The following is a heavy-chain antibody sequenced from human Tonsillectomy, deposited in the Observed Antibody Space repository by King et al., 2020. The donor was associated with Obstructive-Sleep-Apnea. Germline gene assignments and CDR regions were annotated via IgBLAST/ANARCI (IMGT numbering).Heavy chain of an antibody. D-gene: IGHD6-13*01. CDR3: AKDISSSWYTPRPTFDL. J-gene: IGHJ2*01. Sequence: VQLVESGGGLVQPGGSLRLSCAASGFTFSSYAMSWVRQAPGKGLEWVSTISGSGGSTYYADSVRRRFTISRANSKNTLYLQMNSLRAEDTAVYYCAKDISSSWYTPRPTFDLWGRGTLVTVSS. CDR2: ISGSGGST. V-gene: IGHV3-23*04. CDR1: GFTFSSYA.